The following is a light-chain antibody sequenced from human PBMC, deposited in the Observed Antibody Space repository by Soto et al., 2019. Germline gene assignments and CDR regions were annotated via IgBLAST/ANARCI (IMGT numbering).Light chain of an antibody. CDR3: QNYDSAPMT. CDR1: QGISNY. Sequence: DIQMTQSPSSLSASVGDRVTITCRASQGISNYLAWYQQKSGQVPKLLIYAASTLQSGVPSRFSGSGSGTYFTLTISSLHPEDVASYYCQNYDSAPMTFGQGTSVEI. V-gene: IGKV1-27*01. J-gene: IGKJ1*01. CDR2: AAS.